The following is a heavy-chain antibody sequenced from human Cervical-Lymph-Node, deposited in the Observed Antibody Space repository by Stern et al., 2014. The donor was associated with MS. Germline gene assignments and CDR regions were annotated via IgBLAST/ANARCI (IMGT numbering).Heavy chain of an antibody. V-gene: IGHV3-30*01. Sequence: QVQLVESGGGVVQPGRSLRLSCAASGFTFSSYAMHWVRQAPGKGLEWVAVISYDGSNKYYADSVKGRFTISRDNSKNTLYLQMNSLRAEDTAVYYCARDGGRGYCSGGSCYGLDYWGQGTLVTVSS. CDR3: ARDGGRGYCSGGSCYGLDY. CDR1: GFTFSSYA. J-gene: IGHJ4*02. CDR2: ISYDGSNK. D-gene: IGHD2-15*01.